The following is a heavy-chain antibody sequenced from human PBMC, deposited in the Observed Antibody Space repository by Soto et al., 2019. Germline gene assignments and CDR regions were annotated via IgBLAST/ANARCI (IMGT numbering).Heavy chain of an antibody. Sequence: EVQLVESGGGLVKPGGSVRLSCAASGFTFSNSWMSWVRQAPGKGLEWVGRISSTSAGGTNAYDAPVQDRFTISRDDTKKTLDPKMNSQKTEDTAGYYCARGHRSSGESFASWGQGTLVTASS. J-gene: IGHJ4*02. CDR3: ARGHRSSGESFAS. CDR2: ISSTSAGGTN. D-gene: IGHD3-22*01. CDR1: GFTFSNSW. V-gene: IGHV3-15*01.